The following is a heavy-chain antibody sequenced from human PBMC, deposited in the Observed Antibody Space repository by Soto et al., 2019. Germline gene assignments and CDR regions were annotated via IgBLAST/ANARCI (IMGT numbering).Heavy chain of an antibody. CDR3: AKCRHYYDSSGKFDY. V-gene: IGHV3-23*01. CDR1: GFTFSSYA. J-gene: IGHJ4*02. D-gene: IGHD3-22*01. CDR2: ISGSGGST. Sequence: EVQLLESGGGLVQPGGSLRLSCAASGFTFSSYAMSWVRQAPGKGREWVSAISGSGGSTYYADSVKGRFTISRDNPKNTLYLQMNSLRAEDTAVYYCAKCRHYYDSSGKFDYWGQGTLVTVSS.